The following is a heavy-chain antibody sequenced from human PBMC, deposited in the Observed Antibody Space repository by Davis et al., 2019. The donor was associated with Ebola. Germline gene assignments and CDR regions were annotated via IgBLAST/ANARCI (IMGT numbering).Heavy chain of an antibody. CDR1: GFTFSSYA. D-gene: IGHD4-11*01. CDR2: ISGSGSTI. Sequence: GGSLRLSCAASGFTFSSYAMSWVRQAPGKGLEWVSAISGSGSTIYYADSVKGRFTISRDNSKNTLYLQMNSLRAEDTAVYYCARATGCDYWGQGTLVTVSS. CDR3: ARATGCDY. V-gene: IGHV3-23*01. J-gene: IGHJ4*02.